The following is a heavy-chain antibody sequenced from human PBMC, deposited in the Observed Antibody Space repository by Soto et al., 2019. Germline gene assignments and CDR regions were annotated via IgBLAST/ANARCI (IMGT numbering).Heavy chain of an antibody. Sequence: SETLSLTCTVSGGSISSYYWRWIRQPPGKGMEWIGYIYYSGSTNYNPSLKSRVTISVDTSKNLFSLKLSSVTAADTAVYYCARGYCSSTSCYDDAFDIWGQGTMVTVSS. J-gene: IGHJ3*02. CDR1: GGSISSYY. CDR2: IYYSGST. D-gene: IGHD2-2*01. CDR3: ARGYCSSTSCYDDAFDI. V-gene: IGHV4-59*08.